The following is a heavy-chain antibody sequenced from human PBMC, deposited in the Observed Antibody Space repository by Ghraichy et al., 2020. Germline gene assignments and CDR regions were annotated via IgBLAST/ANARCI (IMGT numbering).Heavy chain of an antibody. CDR1: GFTFSSYG. D-gene: IGHD5-18*01. V-gene: IGHV3-30*18. CDR2: ISYDGSNK. J-gene: IGHJ4*02. CDR3: AKDFLSYGYGNYFDY. Sequence: GESLNISCAASGFTFSSYGMHWVRQAPGKGLEWVAVISYDGSNKYYADSVKGRFTISRDNSKNTLYLQMNSLRAEDTAVYYCAKDFLSYGYGNYFDYWGQGTLVTVSS.